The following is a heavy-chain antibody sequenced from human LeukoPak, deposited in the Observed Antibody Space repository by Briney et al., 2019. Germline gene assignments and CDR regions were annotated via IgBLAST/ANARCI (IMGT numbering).Heavy chain of an antibody. V-gene: IGHV4-38-2*01. D-gene: IGHD3-22*01. CDR2: IYHSGST. Sequence: PSETLSLTCAVSGYSISSGYYWGWIRQPPGKGLEWIGSIYHSGSTYYNPSLNSRVTISVDTSKNQFSLKLSSVTAADTAVYYCAGQISNYYDSSGYNNWFDPWGQGTLVTVSS. CDR1: GYSISSGYY. J-gene: IGHJ5*02. CDR3: AGQISNYYDSSGYNNWFDP.